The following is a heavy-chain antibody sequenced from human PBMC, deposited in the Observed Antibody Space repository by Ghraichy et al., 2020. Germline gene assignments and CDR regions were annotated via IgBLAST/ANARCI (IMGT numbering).Heavy chain of an antibody. D-gene: IGHD5-18*01. CDR3: LRGYNYGRV. V-gene: IGHV3-7*01. CDR2: IKQDGSEK. CDR1: GFTFSDWR. Sequence: GGSLRLSCAASGFTFSDWRMTWVRQAPGKGLEWVANIKQDGSEKNYVDSVRGRFTISRDNAKNTLYLQMNSLRAEDTAIYYCLRGYNYGRVWGQGTLVTVSS. J-gene: IGHJ4*02.